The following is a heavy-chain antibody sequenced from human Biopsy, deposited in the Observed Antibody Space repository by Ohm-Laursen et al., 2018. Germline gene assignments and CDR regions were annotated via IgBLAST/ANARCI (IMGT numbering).Heavy chain of an antibody. CDR2: ISWNSGRI. J-gene: IGHJ3*02. CDR1: GFNFDDFA. V-gene: IGHV3-9*01. CDR3: AKGQAPDGYNYAFDI. D-gene: IGHD5-24*01. Sequence: SLRLSCAASGFNFDDFAMHWVRQTPGKGLEWVSGISWNSGRIAYADSVKGRFTISRDNAKNSLYLQMNSLRAEDTALYYCAKGQAPDGYNYAFDIWGQGTMLTVSS.